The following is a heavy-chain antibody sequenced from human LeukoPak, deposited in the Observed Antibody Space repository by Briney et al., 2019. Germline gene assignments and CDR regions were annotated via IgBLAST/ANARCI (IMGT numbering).Heavy chain of an antibody. CDR3: AREAFYGSGSYFGYFDS. CDR1: GFTFSNYA. CDR2: ILHDGSSK. Sequence: GGSLRLSCAGSGFTFSNYAIHWVRQPPGRGLEWVAVILHDGSSKSYADSVKGRFAISRDTSENTLSLVLSSLRLEDTAVYYCAREAFYGSGSYFGYFDSWGQGTLVTVSS. V-gene: IGHV3-30*09. D-gene: IGHD3-10*01. J-gene: IGHJ4*02.